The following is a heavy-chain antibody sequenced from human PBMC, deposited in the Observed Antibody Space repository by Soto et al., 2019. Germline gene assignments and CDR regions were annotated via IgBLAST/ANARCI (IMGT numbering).Heavy chain of an antibody. D-gene: IGHD3-3*01. J-gene: IGHJ5*02. CDR1: GGTFSSYA. CDR3: ARDGSITIFGVVVYNWFDP. CDR2: IIPIFGTA. Sequence: QVQLVQSGAEVKKPGSSVKVSCKASGGTFSSYAISWVRQAPGQGLEWMGGIIPIFGTANYAQKFQGRVTITADESTSTAYMELSNLRSEDTAVYYCARDGSITIFGVVVYNWFDPWGQGTLVTVSS. V-gene: IGHV1-69*01.